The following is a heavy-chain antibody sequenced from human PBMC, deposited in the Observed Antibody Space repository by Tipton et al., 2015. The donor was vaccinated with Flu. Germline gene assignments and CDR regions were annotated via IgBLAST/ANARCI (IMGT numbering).Heavy chain of an antibody. D-gene: IGHD2-2*01. CDR1: GYTLTSYP. CDR3: ARPGGPAAINPFSYFDC. J-gene: IGHJ4*02. V-gene: IGHV1-18*04. CDR2: ISGYSGNT. Sequence: QSGAEVKKPGASVKVSCKASGYTLTSYPISWVRQAPGQGLEWMGWISGYSGNTNYAQRLQGRVTMTTDTSTNTAYMELRSLRSDDTAVYYCARPGGPAAINPFSYFDCWGQGTLVTVSS.